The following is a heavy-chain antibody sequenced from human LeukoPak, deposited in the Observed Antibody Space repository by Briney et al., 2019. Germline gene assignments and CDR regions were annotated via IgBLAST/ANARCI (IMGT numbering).Heavy chain of an antibody. V-gene: IGHV3-48*01. CDR2: ITNSISTI. D-gene: IGHD3-10*01. J-gene: IGHJ6*03. CDR1: GFTFSSYS. Sequence: GGSLRLSCAASGFTFSSYSMNWVRQAPGKGLEWVSYITNSISTIYYADSVKGRFTISRDNAKNSLYLQMNSLRAEDTAVYYCARVRGSGLNYYYMDVWGKGTTVTVPS. CDR3: ARVRGSGLNYYYMDV.